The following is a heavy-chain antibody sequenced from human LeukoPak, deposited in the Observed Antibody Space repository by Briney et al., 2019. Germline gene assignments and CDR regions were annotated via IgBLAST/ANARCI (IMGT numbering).Heavy chain of an antibody. CDR2: INHRGST. CDR3: ARGRGAARFVTIEFDY. D-gene: IGHD6-6*01. Sequence: SETLSLTCTVSGYSISSGYYWGWIRQPPGKGLEWIGEINHRGSTNYNPSLKSRVTMSVDTSKNQFSLKLSSVTAADTAVYYCARGRGAARFVTIEFDYWGQGALVTVSS. CDR1: GYSISSGYY. V-gene: IGHV4-38-2*02. J-gene: IGHJ4*02.